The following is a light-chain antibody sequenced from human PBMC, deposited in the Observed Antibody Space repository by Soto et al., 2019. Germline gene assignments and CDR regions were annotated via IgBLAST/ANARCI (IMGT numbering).Light chain of an antibody. V-gene: IGLV2-14*01. CDR3: NSYSNSGSFV. J-gene: IGLJ7*01. Sequence: QSALTQPASMSGSLGQSITISCTGTSTDVGDYNYVSWYQHYPGKAPKLLIYEVSNRPSGVSTRFSGSKSGNTASLTISGLQAEDEADYYCNSYSNSGSFVFGSGTQLTVL. CDR1: STDVGDYNY. CDR2: EVS.